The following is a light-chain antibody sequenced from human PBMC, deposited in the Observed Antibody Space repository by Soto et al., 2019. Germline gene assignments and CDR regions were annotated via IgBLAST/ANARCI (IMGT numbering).Light chain of an antibody. CDR1: QTINSN. CDR3: QQYHKWPIT. J-gene: IGKJ5*01. Sequence: EIVLTQSPATLSLSPGERATLSCRASQTINSNLAWYQQKPGQAPRLLIYGASTRATGVPTRFSGSGSGTEFTLTISSLQSEDVAVYYCQQYHKWPITFGQGTRLEIK. V-gene: IGKV3-15*01. CDR2: GAS.